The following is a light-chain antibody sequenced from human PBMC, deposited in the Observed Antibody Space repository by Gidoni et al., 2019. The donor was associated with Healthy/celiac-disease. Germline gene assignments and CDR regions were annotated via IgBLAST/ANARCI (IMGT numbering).Light chain of an antibody. V-gene: IGLV3-1*01. CDR1: KLGDKY. CDR3: QAWDSSTYV. Sequence: SYELTQPPSASVSPGQTASITCSADKLGDKYACWYQQKPGQSPVLVIYQDSKRPSGIPERFSCSNSGNTATLTISGTQAMDEADYYCQAWDSSTYVFGTGTKVTVL. CDR2: QDS. J-gene: IGLJ1*01.